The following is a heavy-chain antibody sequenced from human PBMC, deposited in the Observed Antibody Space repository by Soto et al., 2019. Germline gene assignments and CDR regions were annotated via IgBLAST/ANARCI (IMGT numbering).Heavy chain of an antibody. Sequence: PSETLSLTCTVSGGSISSSSYYWGWIRQPPGKGLEWIGSIYYSGSTYYNPSLKSRVTISVDTSKNQFSLKLSSVTAADTAVYYCASGGEFLEWLSPDYFDYCGQGTLVTVSS. CDR1: GGSISSSSYY. J-gene: IGHJ4*02. CDR3: ASGGEFLEWLSPDYFDY. D-gene: IGHD3-3*01. V-gene: IGHV4-39*01. CDR2: IYYSGST.